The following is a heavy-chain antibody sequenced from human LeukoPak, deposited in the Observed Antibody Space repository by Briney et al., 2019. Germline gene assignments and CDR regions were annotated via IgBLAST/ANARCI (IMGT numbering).Heavy chain of an antibody. V-gene: IGHV3-33*01. Sequence: GGSLRLSCAVSGFTFTTYGMHWVRQAPGKGLEWVAVIWYDGNNIYYADSVKGRFTISRDNSKNTLYLQMNSLRAEDTAVYYCLRDPYEAYWGQGALVTVSS. CDR2: IWYDGNNI. CDR3: LRDPYEAY. J-gene: IGHJ4*02. CDR1: GFTFTTYG. D-gene: IGHD5-12*01.